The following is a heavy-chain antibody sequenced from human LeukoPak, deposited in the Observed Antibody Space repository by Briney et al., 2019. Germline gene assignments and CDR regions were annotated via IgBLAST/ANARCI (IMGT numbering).Heavy chain of an antibody. CDR1: GGSISSNNW. Sequence: SETLSLTCAVPGGSISSNNWWSWVRQPPGKGLEWIGEIFHGGSTNYNPSLMSRVTVSVDTSKNQFSLKLSSVTAADTAVYYCARDHWGTGGYFDYWCQGTLVTVSS. D-gene: IGHD7-27*01. CDR3: ARDHWGTGGYFDY. J-gene: IGHJ4*02. V-gene: IGHV4-4*02. CDR2: IFHGGST.